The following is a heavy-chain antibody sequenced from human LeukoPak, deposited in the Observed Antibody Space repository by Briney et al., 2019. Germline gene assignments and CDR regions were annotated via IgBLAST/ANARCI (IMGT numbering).Heavy chain of an antibody. CDR3: ARSDGIMAVAGPFDY. J-gene: IGHJ4*02. D-gene: IGHD6-19*01. CDR2: INAGNGNT. V-gene: IGHV1-3*01. CDR1: GYTFTSYA. Sequence: GASVKVSRKASGYTFTSYAMHWVRQAPGQRHEWKGRINAGNGNTKYSQKFQGRVTITRDTSASTAYMELSSLRSEDTAVYYCARSDGIMAVAGPFDYWGQGTLVTVSS.